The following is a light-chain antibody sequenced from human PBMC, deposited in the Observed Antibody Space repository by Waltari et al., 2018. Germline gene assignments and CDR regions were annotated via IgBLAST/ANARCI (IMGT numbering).Light chain of an antibody. Sequence: QSALTQPASVSGSPGQSITISCTGTSSDVGGYNYVSWFQQYPGKAPTLMIYDVSNRPSGGSNRFSGSKSGNTASLTISGLQAEDEADYYCSSYTTSTTVVFGGGTKLTVL. V-gene: IGLV2-14*03. CDR2: DVS. J-gene: IGLJ2*01. CDR3: SSYTTSTTVV. CDR1: SSDVGGYNY.